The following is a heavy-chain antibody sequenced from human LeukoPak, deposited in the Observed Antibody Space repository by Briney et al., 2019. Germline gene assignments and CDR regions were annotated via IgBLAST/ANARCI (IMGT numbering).Heavy chain of an antibody. J-gene: IGHJ4*02. Sequence: SETLSLTCTVSGGSISSSSYYWGWIRQPPGKGLEWIGSIYYSGSTYYNPSLKSRVTISVDTSKNQFSLKLSSVTAADTAVYYCARGATVIDYWGQGTLVTVSS. CDR2: IYYSGST. CDR1: GGSISSSSYY. V-gene: IGHV4-39*07. CDR3: ARGATVIDY. D-gene: IGHD4-17*01.